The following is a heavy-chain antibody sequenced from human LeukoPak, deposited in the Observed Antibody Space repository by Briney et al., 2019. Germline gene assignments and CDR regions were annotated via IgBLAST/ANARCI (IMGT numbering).Heavy chain of an antibody. V-gene: IGHV4-39*07. D-gene: IGHD2-2*01. Sequence: PSETLSLTCTVSGDSIRSTTYYWGWIRQPPGRGLEWIGSIYNSGTTYYNPSLKSRVTISVDTSKNQFSLKLSSVTAADTAVYYCARGQSGFRRDIVVVPAAMRIPRGNWFDPWGQGTLVTVSS. CDR2: IYNSGTT. CDR1: GDSIRSTTYY. J-gene: IGHJ5*02. CDR3: ARGQSGFRRDIVVVPAAMRIPRGNWFDP.